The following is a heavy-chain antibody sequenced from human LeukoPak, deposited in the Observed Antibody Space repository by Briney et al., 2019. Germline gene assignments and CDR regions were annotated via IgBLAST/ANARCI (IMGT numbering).Heavy chain of an antibody. CDR1: GGPFSGYY. V-gene: IGHV4-34*01. D-gene: IGHD2-2*01. CDR3: ARDCSSTSCHYYYYMDV. Sequence: SETLSLTCAVYGGPFSGYYWSWIRQPPGKGLEWIGEINHSGSTNYNPSLKSRVTISVDTSKNQFSLKLSSVTAADTAVYYCARDCSSTSCHYYYYMDVWGKGTTVTVSS. J-gene: IGHJ6*03. CDR2: INHSGST.